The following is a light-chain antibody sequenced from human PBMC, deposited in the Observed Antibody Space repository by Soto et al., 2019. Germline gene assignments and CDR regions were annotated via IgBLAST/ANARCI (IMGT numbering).Light chain of an antibody. CDR3: QQYNSYSWT. V-gene: IGKV1-5*01. CDR2: AAS. J-gene: IGKJ1*01. Sequence: DIQMTQAPSSVSASVGDRVTITCLASQGISSWLAWYQQKPGKAPKLLIYAASNLRGGVPSRFSGGGSGTEFTLTISSVQPDDIATYSCQQYNSYSWTFGQGTKVDIK. CDR1: QGISSW.